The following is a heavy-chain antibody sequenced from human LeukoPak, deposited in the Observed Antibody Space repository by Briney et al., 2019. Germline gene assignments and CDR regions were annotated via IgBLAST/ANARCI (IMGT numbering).Heavy chain of an antibody. CDR3: ARDLGYYHDSRGYLTQQPVY. J-gene: IGHJ4*02. Sequence: ASVKVSCKASGYTFTSYYMHWVRQAPGPGLEWMGIINPSGGSTSYAQKFQGRVTMTRDTATSTDYMELSSLRSEDTAVYYCARDLGYYHDSRGYLTQQPVYWGQGTLVTVSS. D-gene: IGHD3-22*01. V-gene: IGHV1-46*01. CDR2: INPSGGST. CDR1: GYTFTSYY.